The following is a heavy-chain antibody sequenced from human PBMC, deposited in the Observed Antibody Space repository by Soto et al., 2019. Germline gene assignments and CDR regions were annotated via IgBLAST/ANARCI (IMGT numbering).Heavy chain of an antibody. CDR3: ARTNGYSYENYFDY. J-gene: IGHJ4*02. V-gene: IGHV4-59*01. Sequence: QVQLQESGPGLVKPSETLSLTCTVSGGSISSYYWSWIRQPPGKGLEWIGYIYYSGSTNYNPSLKSRVTISVDTSKNQFSLKLSSVTAADTAVYYCARTNGYSYENYFDYWGQGTLVTVSS. CDR1: GGSISSYY. D-gene: IGHD5-18*01. CDR2: IYYSGST.